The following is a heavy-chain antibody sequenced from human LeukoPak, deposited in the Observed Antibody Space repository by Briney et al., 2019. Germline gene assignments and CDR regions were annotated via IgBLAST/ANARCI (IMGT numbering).Heavy chain of an antibody. D-gene: IGHD1-7*01. Sequence: PSETLSLTCTVSGGSISNGGYYWGWIRQPPGKGLEWIGSIYYSGSTYYNPSLKSRVTISRETSKNQFSLKVRSVTAADTAVYYCARGSAGTTPPGFDPWGQGTLVTVSS. J-gene: IGHJ5*02. V-gene: IGHV4-39*01. CDR2: IYYSGST. CDR1: GGSISNGGYY. CDR3: ARGSAGTTPPGFDP.